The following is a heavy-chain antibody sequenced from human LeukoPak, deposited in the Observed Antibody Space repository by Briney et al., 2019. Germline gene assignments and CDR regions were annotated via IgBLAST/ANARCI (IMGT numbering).Heavy chain of an antibody. D-gene: IGHD4/OR15-4a*01. Sequence: ASVKVSCKASGYTFTSYGISWVRQAPGQGLEWMGWISAYNGNTNYAQKLQGRVTMTTDTSTSTAYTELRSLRSDDTAVYYCARELNPSFPYYYYGMDVWGQGTTVTVSS. V-gene: IGHV1-18*01. CDR3: ARELNPSFPYYYYGMDV. J-gene: IGHJ6*02. CDR1: GYTFTSYG. CDR2: ISAYNGNT.